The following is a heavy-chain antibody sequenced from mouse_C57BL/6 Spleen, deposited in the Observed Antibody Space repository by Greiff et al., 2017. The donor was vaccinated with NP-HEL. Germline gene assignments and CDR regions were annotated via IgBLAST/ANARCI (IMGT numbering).Heavy chain of an antibody. CDR1: GYTFTDYN. D-gene: IGHD2-4*01. Sequence: EVQLQQSGPELVKPGASVKIPCKASGYTFTDYNMDWVKQSHGKSLEWIGDINPNNGGTIYNQKLKGKATLTVDKSSSTAYMELRSLTSEYTAVDDCARGAYDYASWFAYGGQGTLVTVSA. V-gene: IGHV1-18*01. CDR3: ARGAYDYASWFAY. J-gene: IGHJ3*01. CDR2: INPNNGGT.